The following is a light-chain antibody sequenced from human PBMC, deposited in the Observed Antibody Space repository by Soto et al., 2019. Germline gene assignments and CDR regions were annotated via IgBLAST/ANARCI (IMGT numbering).Light chain of an antibody. V-gene: IGKV3-15*01. Sequence: EIVMTQSPATLSVSPGERVTISCRASQSVSSSLAWYQQKPGQAPRLIIYGASTRATGIPPRFSGSGSGTEFILTISSMQSEDFAIYYCQQYNNCHHFTFVPGTKVDIK. CDR2: GAS. CDR3: QQYNNCHHFT. J-gene: IGKJ3*01. CDR1: QSVSSS.